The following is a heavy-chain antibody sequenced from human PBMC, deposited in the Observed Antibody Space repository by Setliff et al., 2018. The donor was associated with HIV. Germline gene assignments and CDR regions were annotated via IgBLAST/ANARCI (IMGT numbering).Heavy chain of an antibody. J-gene: IGHJ6*03. V-gene: IGHV4-39*01. CDR3: ASYGYCTNGVCYGSDYNYYMDV. Sequence: PSETLSLTCTVSGGSISSTSYYWGWIRQPPGKGLEWIGAIYYIGRSTDYHASLKSRVTISVDTSKNQFSLKLSSVTAADTAVYYCASYGYCTNGVCYGSDYNYYMDVWGKGTTVTVSS. D-gene: IGHD2-8*01. CDR1: GGSISSTSYY. CDR2: IYYIGRST.